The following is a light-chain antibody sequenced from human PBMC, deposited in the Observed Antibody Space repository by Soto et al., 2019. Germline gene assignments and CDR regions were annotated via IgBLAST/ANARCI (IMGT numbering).Light chain of an antibody. CDR2: GAS. J-gene: IGKJ5*01. CDR1: ESVSRSF. V-gene: IGKV3D-20*02. Sequence: EIVLTQSPGTLALSPGERAALSCRASESVSRSFLAWYQQKPGQAPRLLIYGASTRATDIPHRFSGSGSGTDFTLTISSLEPEDVAVYYCQQRLHWPITFGQGTRLEIK. CDR3: QQRLHWPIT.